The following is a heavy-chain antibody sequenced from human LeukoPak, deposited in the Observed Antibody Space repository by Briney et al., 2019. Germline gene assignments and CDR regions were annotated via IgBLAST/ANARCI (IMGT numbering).Heavy chain of an antibody. J-gene: IGHJ2*01. V-gene: IGHV1-46*01. Sequence: ASVKVSCKASRYTFTSYNIHWVRQAPGQGLEWMGVINPTGGSTTYAQKFQGRVTMTRDTSTSTVYMELSSLRSEDTAVYYCARGVWVFVDSVYYYDSSGYPWYFDLWGRGTLVTVSS. CDR2: INPTGGST. D-gene: IGHD3-22*01. CDR1: RYTFTSYN. CDR3: ARGVWVFVDSVYYYDSSGYPWYFDL.